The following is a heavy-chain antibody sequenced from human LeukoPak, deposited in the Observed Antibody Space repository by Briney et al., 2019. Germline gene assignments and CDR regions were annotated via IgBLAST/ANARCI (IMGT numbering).Heavy chain of an antibody. V-gene: IGHV4-34*01. CDR1: GGSFSGYY. Sequence: SETLSLTCAVYGGSFSGYYWSWIRQPPGKGLEWIGEINHSGSTNYNPSLKSRVTISVDTSKNQFSLKLSSVTAADTAVYYCARRGISVYWFDPWGQGTLVTVSS. CDR2: INHSGST. D-gene: IGHD3-16*01. J-gene: IGHJ5*02. CDR3: ARRGISVYWFDP.